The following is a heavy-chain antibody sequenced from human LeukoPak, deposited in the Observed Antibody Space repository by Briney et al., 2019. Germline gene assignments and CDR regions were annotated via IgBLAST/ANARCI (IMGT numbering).Heavy chain of an antibody. Sequence: GESLKISCKGSGYSFTSYWIGWVRQMPGKGLEWMGIIYPGDSDTRYSPSFQGQVTISADKSISTAYLQWSSLKAPDTAMYYCARRALGYCSSTSCYAHWFDPWGQGTLVTVSS. CDR2: IYPGDSDT. V-gene: IGHV5-51*01. D-gene: IGHD2-2*01. J-gene: IGHJ5*02. CDR3: ARRALGYCSSTSCYAHWFDP. CDR1: GYSFTSYW.